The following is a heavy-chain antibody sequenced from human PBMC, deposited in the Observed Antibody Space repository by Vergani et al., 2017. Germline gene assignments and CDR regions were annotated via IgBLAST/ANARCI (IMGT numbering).Heavy chain of an antibody. CDR3: ARLNGLEDYYGMDV. Sequence: KVSCKASGGTFSSYAISWVRQAPGQGLEWMGRIIPIFGTANYAQKFQGRVTITADESTSTAYMELSSLRSEDTAVYYCARLNGLEDYYGMDVWGQGTTVTVSS. J-gene: IGHJ6*02. V-gene: IGHV1-69*15. CDR2: IIPIFGTA. CDR1: GGTFSSYA. D-gene: IGHD1-1*01.